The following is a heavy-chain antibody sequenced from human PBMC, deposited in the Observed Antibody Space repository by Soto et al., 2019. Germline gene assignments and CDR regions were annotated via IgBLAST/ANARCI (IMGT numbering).Heavy chain of an antibody. V-gene: IGHV4-31*03. J-gene: IGHJ4*02. CDR1: GGSISSGGYY. CDR3: AREAGHLTTRDPADY. CDR2: IYYSGST. Sequence: TLSLPCTFSGGSISSGGYYWSWIRQHPGKGLEWIGYIYYSGSTYYNPSLKSRVTISVDTSKNQFSLKLSSVTAADTAVYYCAREAGHLTTRDPADYWGQGTLVTVSS. D-gene: IGHD4-4*01.